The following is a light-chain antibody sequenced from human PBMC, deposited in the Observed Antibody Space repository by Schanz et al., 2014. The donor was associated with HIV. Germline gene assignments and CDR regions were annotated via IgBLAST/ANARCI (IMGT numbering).Light chain of an antibody. J-gene: IGKJ4*01. CDR3: QQRASWPLT. CDR1: QRLSSSY. V-gene: IGKV3D-20*02. CDR2: ATS. Sequence: EIVLTQSPGSLSLSPGGRATLSCAASQRLSSSYLAWYQQKRDQPPRLVIYATSSRAAGIPDRFSGTGSGTDFTLTISRLEPEDFAVYYCQQRASWPLTFGGGTKVEIK.